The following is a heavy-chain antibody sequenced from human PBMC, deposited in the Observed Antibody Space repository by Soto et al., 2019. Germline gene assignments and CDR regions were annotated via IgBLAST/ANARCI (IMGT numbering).Heavy chain of an antibody. CDR1: GFTFSSYS. J-gene: IGHJ4*02. Sequence: EVQLLESGGGLVQPGGSLRLSCVASGFTFSSYSMSWVRQAPGKGLEWVSGFRASGDDGTTYYADSVKGRFTISRDNSKNTLYLQMNSLRAEDTAVYYCARGSVWGSYRYKWYFDYWGQGTLVTVSS. CDR3: ARGSVWGSYRYKWYFDY. CDR2: FRASGDDGTT. V-gene: IGHV3-23*01. D-gene: IGHD3-16*02.